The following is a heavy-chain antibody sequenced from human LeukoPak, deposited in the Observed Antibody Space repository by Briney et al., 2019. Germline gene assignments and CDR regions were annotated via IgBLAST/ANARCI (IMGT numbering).Heavy chain of an antibody. V-gene: IGHV3-7*01. CDR1: GFTFSNYW. CDR3: ARDVGGSLDY. D-gene: IGHD1-26*01. J-gene: IGHJ4*02. Sequence: PGGSLRLSCAASGFTFSNYWMNWVRQAPGKGMEWVANIKGDESAKHQADSVKGRFTISRDNAQNSVYLHMRSLRGEDTAVYYCARDVGGSLDYWGQGTLVTVSS. CDR2: IKGDESAK.